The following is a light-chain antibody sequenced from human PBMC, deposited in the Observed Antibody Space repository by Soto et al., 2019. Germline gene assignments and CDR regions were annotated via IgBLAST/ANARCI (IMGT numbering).Light chain of an antibody. J-gene: IGLJ3*02. CDR1: SSNIGSNY. V-gene: IGLV1-47*01. Sequence: QSVLTQPPSASGTPGQRVNISCSGSSSNIGSNYVYWYRQFPGTAPKLLIQRNNQRPSGVPARFSGSKSGTSASLAISGLRSEDEADYYCSSSAGIYHYLVFGGGTKLTVL. CDR3: SSSAGIYHYLV. CDR2: RNN.